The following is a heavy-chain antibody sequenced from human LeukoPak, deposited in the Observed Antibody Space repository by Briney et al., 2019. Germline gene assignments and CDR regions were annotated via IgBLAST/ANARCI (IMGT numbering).Heavy chain of an antibody. CDR2: IYSGGST. V-gene: IGHV3-53*04. J-gene: IGHJ4*02. CDR1: GFTVSSNY. Sequence: PGGSLRLSCAASGFTVSSNYMSWVRQAPGKGLEWVSVIYSGGSTYYADSVKGRFTISRHNSKNTLYLQMNSLRAEDTAVYYCARVPAPQYSSGWYFDYWDQGTLVTVSS. D-gene: IGHD6-19*01. CDR3: ARVPAPQYSSGWYFDY.